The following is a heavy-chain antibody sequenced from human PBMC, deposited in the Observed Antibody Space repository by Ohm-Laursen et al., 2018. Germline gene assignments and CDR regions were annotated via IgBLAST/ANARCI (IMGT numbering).Heavy chain of an antibody. CDR3: ARDPVRGLTDY. Sequence: SLRLSCAASGFSFSSYAMGWVRQAPGKGLEWVSTISDSGGGTYYADSVKGRFTISRDNSKNTLYLQMNSLRAEDTAAYHCARDPVRGLTDYWGQGTLVTVSS. D-gene: IGHD3-16*01. J-gene: IGHJ4*02. V-gene: IGHV3-23*01. CDR1: GFSFSSYA. CDR2: ISDSGGGT.